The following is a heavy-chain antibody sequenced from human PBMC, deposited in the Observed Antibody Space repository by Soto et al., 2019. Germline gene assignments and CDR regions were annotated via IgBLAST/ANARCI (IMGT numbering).Heavy chain of an antibody. Sequence: QVQLVQSGAEVKKPGSSVKVSCKASGGTFSSYAISWVRQAPGQGLEWMGGIIPIFGTANYAQKFQGRVTITADESTSTAYMELSSLRSEVTAVYYCARVLKGYYDSSGYAFDIWGQGTMVTVSS. D-gene: IGHD3-22*01. CDR3: ARVLKGYYDSSGYAFDI. J-gene: IGHJ3*02. CDR1: GGTFSSYA. V-gene: IGHV1-69*01. CDR2: IIPIFGTA.